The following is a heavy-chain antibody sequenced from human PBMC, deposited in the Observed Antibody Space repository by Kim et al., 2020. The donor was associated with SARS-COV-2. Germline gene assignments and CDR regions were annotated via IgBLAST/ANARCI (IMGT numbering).Heavy chain of an antibody. D-gene: IGHD6-13*01. J-gene: IGHJ5*02. CDR2: IWYDGSNK. Sequence: GGSLRLSCAASGFTFSSYGMHWVRQAPGKGLEWVAVIWYDGSNKYYADSVKGRFTISRDNSKNTLYLQMNSLRAEDTAVYYCAREIRESSSWSMARRGPFDPWGQGTLVTVSS. CDR1: GFTFSSYG. CDR3: AREIRESSSWSMARRGPFDP. V-gene: IGHV3-33*01.